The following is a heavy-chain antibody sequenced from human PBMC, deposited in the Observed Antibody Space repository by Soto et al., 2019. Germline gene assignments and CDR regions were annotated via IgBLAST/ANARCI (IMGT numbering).Heavy chain of an antibody. CDR1: GFTFSSYG. J-gene: IGHJ4*02. V-gene: IGHV3-33*01. Sequence: QVQLVESGGGVVQPGRSLRLSCAASGFTFSSYGMHWVRPAPGKGLEWVAVIWYDGSNKYYADSVKGRFTISRDNSKNTLYLQMNSLRAEDTAVYYCARDRSGRGLFDYWGQGTLVTVSS. D-gene: IGHD1-26*01. CDR2: IWYDGSNK. CDR3: ARDRSGRGLFDY.